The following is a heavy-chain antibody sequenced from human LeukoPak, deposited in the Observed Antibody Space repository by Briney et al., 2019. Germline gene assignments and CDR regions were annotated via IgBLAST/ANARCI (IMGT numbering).Heavy chain of an antibody. CDR2: IYSGGST. CDR1: GFTFSSYS. D-gene: IGHD2-8*01. V-gene: IGHV3-66*02. CDR3: AKDGGYCTNGVCYTRGSGAFDI. J-gene: IGHJ3*02. Sequence: GGSLRLSCAASGFTFSSYSMNWVRQAPGKGLEWVSVIYSGGSTYYADSVKGRFTISRDNSKNTLYLQMNSLRAEDTAVYYCAKDGGYCTNGVCYTRGSGAFDIWGQGTMVTVSS.